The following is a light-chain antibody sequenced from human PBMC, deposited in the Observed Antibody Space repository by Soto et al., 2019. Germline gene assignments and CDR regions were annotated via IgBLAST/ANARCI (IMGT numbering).Light chain of an antibody. CDR2: GAS. J-gene: IGKJ1*01. Sequence: EIVLTQTPATLALSPGERDTLSCRASQSVSSYLAWYQQKPGQAPRLLIYGASSRATGIPDRFSGSGSGTDFTLTISRLEPEDFAVYYCQQYGSSPWTFGQGTKVDI. V-gene: IGKV3-20*01. CDR3: QQYGSSPWT. CDR1: QSVSSY.